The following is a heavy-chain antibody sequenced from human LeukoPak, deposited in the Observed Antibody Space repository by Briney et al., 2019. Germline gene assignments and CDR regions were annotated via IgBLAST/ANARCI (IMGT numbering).Heavy chain of an antibody. J-gene: IGHJ4*02. D-gene: IGHD4-17*01. V-gene: IGHV3-74*01. CDR3: VRDHGDYYFAS. CDR2: IFTDGSST. CDR1: GFTFGNSW. Sequence: PGGSLRLSCAASGFTFGNSWMHWVRHPPGRGLVWVSRIFTDGSSTNYADSVKGRFTISRDNTKNTLYLQMDSLRAEDTAVYYCVRDHGDYYFASWGQGTLVTVST.